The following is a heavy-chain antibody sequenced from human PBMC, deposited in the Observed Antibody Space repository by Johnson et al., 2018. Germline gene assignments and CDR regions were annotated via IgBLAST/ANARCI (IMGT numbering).Heavy chain of an antibody. D-gene: IGHD1-26*01. CDR2: IKQDGSEK. J-gene: IGHJ3*02. Sequence: EVQLVESGGGLVKPGGSLRLSCAASGFTFSSYWMSWVRQAPGKGLEWVANIKQDGSEKYYAESVKGRVTISRDNSKNTLYLQMNSLRAEDTAVYYCAKDGWELLAFDIWGQGTMVTVSS. CDR1: GFTFSSYW. CDR3: AKDGWELLAFDI. V-gene: IGHV3-7*01.